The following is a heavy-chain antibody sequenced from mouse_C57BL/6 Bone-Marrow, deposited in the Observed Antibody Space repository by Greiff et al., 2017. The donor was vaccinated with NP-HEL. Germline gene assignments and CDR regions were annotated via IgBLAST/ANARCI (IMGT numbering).Heavy chain of an antibody. CDR2: IYPRSGNT. CDR1: GYTFTSYG. V-gene: IGHV1-81*01. J-gene: IGHJ3*01. D-gene: IGHD2-4*01. Sequence: VKLVESGAELARPGASVKLSCKASGYTFTSYGISWVKQRTGQGLEWIGEIYPRSGNTYYNEKFKGKATLTADKSSSTAYMELRSLTSEDSAVYFCARGGYDYWFAYWGQGTLVTVSA. CDR3: ARGGYDYWFAY.